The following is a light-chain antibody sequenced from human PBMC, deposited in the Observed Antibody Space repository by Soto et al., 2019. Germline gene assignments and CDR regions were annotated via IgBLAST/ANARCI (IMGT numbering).Light chain of an antibody. J-gene: IGLJ1*01. CDR1: SSDVGGYNY. Sequence: QSALTQPASVSGSPGQSITISCTGTSSDVGGYNYVSWYQQHPGKAPKLMIYDVNNRPSGVSNRFSGSKSGNTASLTISGLQAEDEADYYCSSYTSSSTWVFGTGTKVTVL. CDR3: SSYTSSSTWV. CDR2: DVN. V-gene: IGLV2-14*01.